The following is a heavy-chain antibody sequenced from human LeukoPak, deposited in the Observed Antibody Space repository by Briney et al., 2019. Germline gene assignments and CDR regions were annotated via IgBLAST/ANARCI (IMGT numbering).Heavy chain of an antibody. CDR1: GYSISSGYY. V-gene: IGHV4-38-2*02. J-gene: IGHJ4*02. D-gene: IGHD3-10*01. Sequence: PSETLSLTCTVSGYSISSGYYWGWIRQPPGKGLEWIGSIYHSGSTYYNPSLKSRVTISVDTSKNQFSLKLSSVTAADTAVYYCARGLGWFGELPYYFDYWGEGTLVTVSS. CDR2: IYHSGST. CDR3: ARGLGWFGELPYYFDY.